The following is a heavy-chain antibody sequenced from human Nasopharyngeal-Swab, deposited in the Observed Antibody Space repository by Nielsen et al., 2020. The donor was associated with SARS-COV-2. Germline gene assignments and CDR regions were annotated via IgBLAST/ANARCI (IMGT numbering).Heavy chain of an antibody. CDR3: ARVIVVVPAAHDDYYYYYGMDV. D-gene: IGHD2-2*01. J-gene: IGHJ6*02. Sequence: SVKVSCKASGGAFSSYAISWVRQAPGQGLEWMGRIIPILGIANYAQKFQGRVTITADKSTSTAYMELSSLRSEDTAVYYCARVIVVVPAAHDDYYYYYGMDVWGQGTTVTVSS. CDR1: GGAFSSYA. V-gene: IGHV1-69*04. CDR2: IIPILGIA.